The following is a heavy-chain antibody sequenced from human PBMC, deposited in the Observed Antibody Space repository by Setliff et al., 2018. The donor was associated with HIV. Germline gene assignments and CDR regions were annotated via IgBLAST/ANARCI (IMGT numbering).Heavy chain of an antibody. CDR3: TRGDSSGYFEH. Sequence: ASVKVSCKTSGYTFSDYYMHWVRQAPGQGLEWMGWINPKSGDTKYAQKFQGRVTMNRDTSISTVYMELSRLRSDETAVYYFTRGDSSGYFEHWGHGTLVNVSS. J-gene: IGHJ4*01. CDR2: INPKSGDT. D-gene: IGHD3-22*01. CDR1: GYTFSDYY. V-gene: IGHV1-2*02.